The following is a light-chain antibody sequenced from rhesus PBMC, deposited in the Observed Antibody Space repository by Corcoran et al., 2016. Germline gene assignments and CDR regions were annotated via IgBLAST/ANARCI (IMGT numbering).Light chain of an antibody. J-gene: IGKJ2*01. Sequence: DIVMTQTPPSLPVTPGEPASISCRSSQSLLHSDGRTYLYWYLQKPGQPPRLLSYRVSNRFSGVPVRFMGSGSCTDFTLKISRVEAEDVGFYYCMQALQTPYSFGQGTKVEIK. CDR1: QSLLHSDGRTY. V-gene: IGKV2-73*01. CDR3: MQALQTPYS. CDR2: RVS.